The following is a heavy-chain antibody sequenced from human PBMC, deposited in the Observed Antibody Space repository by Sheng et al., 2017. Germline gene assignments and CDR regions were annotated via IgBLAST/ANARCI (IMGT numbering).Heavy chain of an antibody. Sequence: QVQLVQSGAEVKKPGSSVKVSCKASGGTFSSYAISWVRQAPGQGLEWMGGIIPILGIANYAQKFQGRVTITADKSTSTAYMELSSLRSEDTAVYYCARGSSSWSQVGWFDPWGQGTLVTVSS. J-gene: IGHJ5*02. CDR3: ARGSSSWSQVGWFDP. CDR2: IIPILGIA. V-gene: IGHV1-69*04. CDR1: GGTFSSYA. D-gene: IGHD6-13*01.